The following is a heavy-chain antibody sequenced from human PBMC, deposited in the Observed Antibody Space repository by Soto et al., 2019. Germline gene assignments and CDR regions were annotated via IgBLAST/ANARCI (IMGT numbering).Heavy chain of an antibody. CDR2: ISGSGGST. D-gene: IGHD5-18*01. V-gene: IGHV3-23*01. CDR3: AKARYSYGYYSDY. Sequence: EVQLLESGGGLVQPGGSLRLSCAASGFTFSSYAMSWVRQAPGKGLEWVSAISGSGGSTYYADSVKGRFTISRDNFKNTLYLQMNSLRAEDTAVYYCAKARYSYGYYSDYWGQGTLVTVSS. CDR1: GFTFSSYA. J-gene: IGHJ4*02.